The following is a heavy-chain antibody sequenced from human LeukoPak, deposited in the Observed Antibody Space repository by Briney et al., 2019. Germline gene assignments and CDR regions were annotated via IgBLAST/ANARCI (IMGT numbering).Heavy chain of an antibody. CDR3: ARDIVVTTTYAFDV. CDR1: GFTFSTYS. D-gene: IGHD3-22*01. CDR2: ISRSSNYI. J-gene: IGHJ3*01. Sequence: GGSLRLSCAASGFTFSTYSMNWVRQAPGKGLEWVSSISRSSNYIYYADSLRGRLTISRDNAKNSIYLQMKSLRAEDTAVYYCARDIVVTTTYAFDVWGQGTMVAVSS. V-gene: IGHV3-21*01.